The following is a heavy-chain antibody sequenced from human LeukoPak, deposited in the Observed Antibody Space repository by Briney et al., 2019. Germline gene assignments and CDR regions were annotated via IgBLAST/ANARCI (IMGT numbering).Heavy chain of an antibody. D-gene: IGHD3-22*01. V-gene: IGHV4-39*01. CDR1: GGSISSGGYY. Sequence: PSETLSLTCTVSGGSISSGGYYWSWIRQPPGKGLEWIGTIHYTATTYYDPSLKSRVTISVDTSNDQFFLKLNSVTAADTAVYYCARLWSYYYDSSGPLDYWGQGTLVTVSS. J-gene: IGHJ4*02. CDR2: IHYTATT. CDR3: ARLWSYYYDSSGPLDY.